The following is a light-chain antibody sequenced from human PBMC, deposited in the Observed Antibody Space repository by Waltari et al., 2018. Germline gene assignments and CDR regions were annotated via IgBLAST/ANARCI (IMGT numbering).Light chain of an antibody. Sequence: QSALTQPRSVSGSPGQSVTIPCTGTSSDVGGYNYGSWYQPHPGKAPKLIIYDVSKRPSGVPDRFSGSKSGNTASLTISGLQADIEADYYCCSYAGSYTWVFGGGTKLTVL. CDR3: CSYAGSYTWV. CDR1: SSDVGGYNY. J-gene: IGLJ3*02. CDR2: DVS. V-gene: IGLV2-11*01.